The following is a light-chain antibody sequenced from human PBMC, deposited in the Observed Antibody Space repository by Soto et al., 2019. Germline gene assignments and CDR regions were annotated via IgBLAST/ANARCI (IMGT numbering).Light chain of an antibody. CDR2: DAS. CDR3: QQRSNRPIT. CDR1: QSVSSY. J-gene: IGKJ5*01. V-gene: IGKV3-11*01. Sequence: EIVLTQSPATLSLSPGERATLSCRASQSVSSYLAWYQQKPGQAPRLLIYDASNRATGIPARFSGSGSETDFTLTISSLEPEDFAVYYCQQRSNRPITFGQGTRLEIK.